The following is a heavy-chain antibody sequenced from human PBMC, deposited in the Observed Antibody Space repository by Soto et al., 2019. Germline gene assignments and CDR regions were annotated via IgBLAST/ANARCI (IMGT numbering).Heavy chain of an antibody. V-gene: IGHV3-30-3*01. D-gene: IGHD2-2*01. CDR2: ISYDGGNK. Sequence: PGGSLRLSCAASGFTFSSYAMHWVRQAPGKGLEWVAVISYDGGNKYYADSVKGRFTISRDNSKNTLYLQMNSLRAEDTAVYYCASPFYAAFDYWGQGTLVTVSS. J-gene: IGHJ4*02. CDR1: GFTFSSYA. CDR3: ASPFYAAFDY.